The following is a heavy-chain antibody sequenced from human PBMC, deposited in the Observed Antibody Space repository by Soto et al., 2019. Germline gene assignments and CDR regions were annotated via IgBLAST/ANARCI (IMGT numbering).Heavy chain of an antibody. CDR1: GFSLSNARMG. Sequence: QVTLKESGPVLVKPTETLTLTCTVSGFSLSNARMGVSWIRQPPGKALEWLAHIFSNDEKSYSTSLKSRLTIXQXTXXSQVVLTMTNMDPVDTATYYCARIRRVGSFHYFDYWGQGTLVTVSS. V-gene: IGHV2-26*01. CDR2: IFSNDEK. J-gene: IGHJ4*02. CDR3: ARIRRVGSFHYFDY. D-gene: IGHD1-26*01.